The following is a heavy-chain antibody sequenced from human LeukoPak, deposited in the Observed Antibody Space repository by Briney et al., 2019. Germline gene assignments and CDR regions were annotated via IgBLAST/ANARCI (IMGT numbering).Heavy chain of an antibody. V-gene: IGHV4-61*01. CDR2: IYYSGST. D-gene: IGHD3-16*02. CDR3: ARAQVYYDYVWGSYREYYFDY. J-gene: IGHJ4*02. CDR1: GGSVSSGSYY. Sequence: SETLSLTCTVSGGSVSSGSYYWSWIRQPPGKGLEWIGYIYYSGSTNYNPSLKSRVTISVDTSKNQFSLKLSSVTAADTAVYYCARAQVYYDYVWGSYREYYFDYWGQGTLVTVSS.